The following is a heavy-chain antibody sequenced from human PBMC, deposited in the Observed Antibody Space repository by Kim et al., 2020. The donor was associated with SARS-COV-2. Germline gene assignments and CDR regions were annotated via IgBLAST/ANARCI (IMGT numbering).Heavy chain of an antibody. CDR3: AKPVDKVMVFSGMDV. V-gene: IGHV3-11*06. CDR1: GFIFSDFY. CDR2: ISPTSAYT. D-gene: IGHD5-18*01. J-gene: IGHJ6*02. Sequence: GGSLRLSCTASGFIFSDFYLSWIRQTPGKGLEWVSYISPTSAYTNYAGSVKGRFTISRDNAKNTVYLEMNNVRADDTAVYFCAKPVDKVMVFSGMDVWGQGTTVTVSS.